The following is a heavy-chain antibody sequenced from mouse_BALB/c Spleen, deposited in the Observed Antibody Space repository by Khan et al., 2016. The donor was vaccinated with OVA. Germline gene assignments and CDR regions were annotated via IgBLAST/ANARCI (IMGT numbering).Heavy chain of an antibody. J-gene: IGHJ3*01. CDR3: VREGAYYRSDGWFAY. CDR1: GYTFTTYT. Sequence: VQLQQSGVELARPGASVKMSCKASGYTFTTYTIHWVKQRPGQGLEWIGYIIPSNDYTNYNQKFKDRATLTADKSSSTAYMQLSSLTSEDSAVYYCVREGAYYRSDGWFAYWGQGTLVTVSA. V-gene: IGHV1-4*01. CDR2: IIPSNDYT. D-gene: IGHD2-14*01.